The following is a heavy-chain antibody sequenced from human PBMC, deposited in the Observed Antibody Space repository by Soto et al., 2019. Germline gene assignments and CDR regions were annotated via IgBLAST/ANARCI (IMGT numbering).Heavy chain of an antibody. Sequence: QVQLQQWGAGLLKPSETLSLTCAVYGGSFSGYYWSWIRQPPGKGLEWIGEINHSGSTNYNPSLKSRVTISVDTSKNQFSLKLSSVTAADTPVYYCARGTSWIQLWFGLNWFDPWGQGTLVTVSS. D-gene: IGHD5-18*01. V-gene: IGHV4-34*01. CDR2: INHSGST. J-gene: IGHJ5*02. CDR1: GGSFSGYY. CDR3: ARGTSWIQLWFGLNWFDP.